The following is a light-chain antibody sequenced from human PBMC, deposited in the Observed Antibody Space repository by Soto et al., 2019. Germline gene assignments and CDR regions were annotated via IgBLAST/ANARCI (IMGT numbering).Light chain of an antibody. CDR2: AAS. Sequence: DIQMTQSPSSLSASAGDRATITCRASQSIVSYLNWYQQKPGKAPNLLIYAASSLQSGVPSRFSGSGSGTDFTLTISSLQPEDFATYYCQQSYDTVWTFGQGTKVEIK. CDR1: QSIVSY. CDR3: QQSYDTVWT. V-gene: IGKV1-39*01. J-gene: IGKJ1*01.